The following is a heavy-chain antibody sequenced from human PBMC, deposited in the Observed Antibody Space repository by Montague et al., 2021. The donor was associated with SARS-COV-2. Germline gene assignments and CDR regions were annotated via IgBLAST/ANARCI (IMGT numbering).Heavy chain of an antibody. CDR1: GGSFSGYY. J-gene: IGHJ4*02. D-gene: IGHD2-21*01. CDR3: ARGARQGDGFRLGSFDY. V-gene: IGHV4-34*01. CDR2: INHSGST. Sequence: SETLSLTCAVYGGSFSGYYWNWIRQPSGKGLEWIGEINHSGSTNYNPSLKSRVTMSVDTSKNQFSLKLSSVTAADTAVYYCARGARQGDGFRLGSFDYWGQGTLVTVSS.